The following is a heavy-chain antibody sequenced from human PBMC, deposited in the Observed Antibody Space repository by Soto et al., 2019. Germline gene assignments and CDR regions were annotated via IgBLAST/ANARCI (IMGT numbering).Heavy chain of an antibody. V-gene: IGHV3-74*01. Sequence: GALRLSCAASGFTFSSYWMHWVRQAPGKGLVWVSRINSDGSSTSYADSVKGRFTISRDNAKNTLYLQMNSLRAEDTAVYYCSRIDSSGYYYVGAFDIWGQGTMVTVSS. CDR3: SRIDSSGYYYVGAFDI. CDR1: GFTFSSYW. J-gene: IGHJ3*02. CDR2: INSDGSST. D-gene: IGHD3-22*01.